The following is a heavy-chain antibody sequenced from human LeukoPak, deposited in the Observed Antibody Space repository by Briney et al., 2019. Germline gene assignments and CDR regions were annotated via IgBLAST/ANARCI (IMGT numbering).Heavy chain of an antibody. CDR1: GFTFSSYW. D-gene: IGHD3-10*01. J-gene: IGHJ5*02. CDR2: INSDGSST. V-gene: IGHV3-74*01. Sequence: PGGSLRLSCAASGFTFSSYWMHWVRQAPGKGLVWVSRINSDGSSTSYADSVKGRFTTSRDNAKNTLYLQMNSLRAEDTAVYYCARSPSVRGVISPWGQGTLVTVSS. CDR3: ARSPSVRGVISP.